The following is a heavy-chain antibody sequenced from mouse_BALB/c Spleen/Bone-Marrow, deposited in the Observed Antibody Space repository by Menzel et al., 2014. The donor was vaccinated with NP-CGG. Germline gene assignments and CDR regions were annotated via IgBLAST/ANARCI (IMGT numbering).Heavy chain of an antibody. J-gene: IGHJ3*01. CDR3: ARTARATTGFAY. D-gene: IGHD3-2*01. CDR1: GFSLTSYG. V-gene: IGHV2-9*02. CDR2: IWADGST. Sequence: QVQLKESGPGLVAPSQSLSITCTVSGFSLTSYGVHWVRQPPRKGLEWLGVIWADGSTNYNSALMSRLSISKDNSKNQVFLKMNSLQTDDTAMYYCARTARATTGFAYWGQGTLVTVSA.